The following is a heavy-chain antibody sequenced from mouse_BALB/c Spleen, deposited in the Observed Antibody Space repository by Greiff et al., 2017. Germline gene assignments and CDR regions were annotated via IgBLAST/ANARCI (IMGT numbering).Heavy chain of an antibody. CDR3: AKSRGGYAMDY. V-gene: IGHV5-17*02. CDR2: ISSGSSTT. CDR1: GFTFSSFG. Sequence: EVKLVESGGGLVQPGGSRKLSCAASGFTFSSFGMHWVRQAPEKGLEWVAYISSGSSTTYYADTVKGRFTISRDNPQNTLFLQMTSLRSEDTAMYYCAKSRGGYAMDYWGQGTSVTVSS. J-gene: IGHJ4*01.